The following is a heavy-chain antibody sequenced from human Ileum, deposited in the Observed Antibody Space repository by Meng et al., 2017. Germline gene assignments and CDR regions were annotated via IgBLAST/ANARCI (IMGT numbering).Heavy chain of an antibody. CDR2: IYSTGST. CDR3: ARDLQGDYGVYYFDM. D-gene: IGHD4-17*01. Sequence: SETLSLTCTVSGGSIGSVGHYWSWIRQPAGKGLEWIGRIYSTGSTNYNPSLNSRVTISLDTSNNQVSLRLTSVTAADTAVYYCARDLQGDYGVYYFDMWGQGTLVTVSS. CDR1: GGSIGSVGHY. J-gene: IGHJ4*02. V-gene: IGHV4-61*02.